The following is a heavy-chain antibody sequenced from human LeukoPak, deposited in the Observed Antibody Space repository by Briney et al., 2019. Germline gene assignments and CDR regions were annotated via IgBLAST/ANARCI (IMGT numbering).Heavy chain of an antibody. D-gene: IGHD1-26*01. CDR3: ARGLVSGSQRGYFDY. CDR1: GFTFSSYA. CDR2: ISYDGSNK. Sequence: GRSLRLSCAASGFTFSSYAMHWVRQAPGKGLEWVAVISYDGSNKYYADSVKGRFTTSRDNSKNTLYLQTNSLRTDDTAVYYCARGLVSGSQRGYFDYWGHGALVTVSS. V-gene: IGHV3-30-3*01. J-gene: IGHJ4*01.